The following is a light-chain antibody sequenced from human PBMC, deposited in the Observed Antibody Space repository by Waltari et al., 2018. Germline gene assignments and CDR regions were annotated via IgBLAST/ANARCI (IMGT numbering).Light chain of an antibody. Sequence: DIKMNQSPYSLSASVGNRVTITCRASQGITNSLTWYQQKPGKAPKLLLYSASILESGVPPSFNGRESRTIFTLTISSLQPDNFATYYCQQYYFTPYTFGQGTKLDIK. CDR1: QGITNS. CDR3: QQYYFTPYT. CDR2: SAS. V-gene: IGKV1-NL1*01. J-gene: IGKJ2*01.